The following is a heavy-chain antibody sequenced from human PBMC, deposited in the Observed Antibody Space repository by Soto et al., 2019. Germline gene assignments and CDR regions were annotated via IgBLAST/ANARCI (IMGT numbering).Heavy chain of an antibody. V-gene: IGHV1-18*01. CDR2: ISAYNGNT. CDR1: GYTFTSYG. Sequence: GASGKVSCKASGYTFTSYGISWLRQAPGQGLEWMGWISAYNGNTNYAQKLQGRVTMTTDTSTSTAYMELRSLRSDDTAVYYCARDLWFGELLVFYYGMDVWGQGTTVTVSS. J-gene: IGHJ6*02. D-gene: IGHD3-10*01. CDR3: ARDLWFGELLVFYYGMDV.